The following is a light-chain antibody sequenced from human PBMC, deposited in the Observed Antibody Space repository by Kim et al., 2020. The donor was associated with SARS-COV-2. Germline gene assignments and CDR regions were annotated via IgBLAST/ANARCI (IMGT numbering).Light chain of an antibody. V-gene: IGLV2-8*01. CDR2: ELN. CDR1: SSDVGGYNY. CDR3: SSYAGSNNVL. J-gene: IGLJ2*01. Sequence: GQSVAISCTGTSSDVGGYNYVSWYQQYPGKAPKLIIYELNKRPSGVPDRFSGSNSGNTASLTVSGLQAEDEADYYCSSYAGSNNVLFGGGTQLTVL.